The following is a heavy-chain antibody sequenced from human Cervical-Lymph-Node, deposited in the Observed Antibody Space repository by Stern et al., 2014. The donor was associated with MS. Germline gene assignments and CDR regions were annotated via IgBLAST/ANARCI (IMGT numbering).Heavy chain of an antibody. CDR2: SSAYNGNT. CDR3: ARRVDYGDYVDY. CDR1: GYTLTSYG. Sequence: QVKLVQSGAEVKKPGDSVKVSCKASGYTLTSYGIGGVRQGPGQGLAWMEWSSAYNGNTNYAQKLQGRVTMTTDTSTSTAYMELRSLRSDDTAVYYCARRVDYGDYVDYWGQGTLVTVSS. J-gene: IGHJ4*02. V-gene: IGHV1-18*01. D-gene: IGHD4-17*01.